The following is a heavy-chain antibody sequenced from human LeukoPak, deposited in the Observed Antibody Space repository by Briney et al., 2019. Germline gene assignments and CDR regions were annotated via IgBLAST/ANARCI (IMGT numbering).Heavy chain of an antibody. V-gene: IGHV1-8*01. Sequence: GASVTVSCTASGYTFTSYDINWVRQATGQGLEWMGWMNPNSGNTGYAQKFQGRVTMTRNTSISTAYMELSSLRSEDTAVYYCARRASRYYYYGMDVWGQGTTVTVSS. CDR2: MNPNSGNT. CDR3: ARRASRYYYYGMDV. J-gene: IGHJ6*02. CDR1: GYTFTSYD.